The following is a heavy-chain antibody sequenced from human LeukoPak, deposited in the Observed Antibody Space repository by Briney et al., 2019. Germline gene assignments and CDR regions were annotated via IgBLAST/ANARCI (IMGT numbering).Heavy chain of an antibody. J-gene: IGHJ4*02. CDR3: AKASVYGDYEY. Sequence: GGSLRLSCAASGFTFSSYAMSWVRQAPGKGLEWVSAIGGSGGSTYYADSVKGRFTISRDNSKNTLYLQMNSLRAEDTAVYYCAKASVYGDYEYWGQGTLVTVSS. V-gene: IGHV3-23*01. D-gene: IGHD4-17*01. CDR2: IGGSGGST. CDR1: GFTFSSYA.